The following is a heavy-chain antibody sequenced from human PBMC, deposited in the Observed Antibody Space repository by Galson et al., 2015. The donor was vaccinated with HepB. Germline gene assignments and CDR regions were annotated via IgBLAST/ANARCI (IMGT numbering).Heavy chain of an antibody. CDR1: GSTFSSYT. J-gene: IGHJ4*02. CDR3: AKSVRRTYAPEY. Sequence: SLRLSCAASGSTFSSYTMTWVRQAPGKGLEWVSGISSSGGSTYYADSVKGRFTISRDNSKNTLYLQINSLRAEDTAVYYCAKSVRRTYAPEYWGQGTLVTVSS. V-gene: IGHV3-23*01. CDR2: ISSSGGST. D-gene: IGHD4-17*01.